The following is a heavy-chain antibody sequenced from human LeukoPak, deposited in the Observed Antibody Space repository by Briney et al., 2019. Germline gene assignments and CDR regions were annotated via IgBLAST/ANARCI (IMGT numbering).Heavy chain of an antibody. D-gene: IGHD3-10*01. Sequence: GGSLRLSCAASGFTFSSYSMNWVRQAPGKGLEWVSSISSSSSYIYYADSVKGRFTISRDNAKNSLYLQMNSLRAEDTALYHCARASGSSLDDAFDIWGQGTMVTVSS. CDR1: GFTFSSYS. J-gene: IGHJ3*02. CDR3: ARASGSSLDDAFDI. CDR2: ISSSSSYI. V-gene: IGHV3-21*04.